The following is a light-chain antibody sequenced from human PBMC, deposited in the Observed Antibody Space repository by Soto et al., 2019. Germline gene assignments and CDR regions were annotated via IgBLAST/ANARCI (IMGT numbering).Light chain of an antibody. J-gene: IGLJ2*01. CDR2: GNS. Sequence: QSVLTQPPSVSGAPGQRVIISCTGSSSNIWAGYDVHWYQQLPGTAPKFLIYGNSNRPSGVPDRFSGSKSGTSASLAITGLQAEDEADYYCQSYDSSLSGSVFGGGTKLTVL. CDR3: QSYDSSLSGSV. V-gene: IGLV1-40*01. CDR1: SSNIWAGYD.